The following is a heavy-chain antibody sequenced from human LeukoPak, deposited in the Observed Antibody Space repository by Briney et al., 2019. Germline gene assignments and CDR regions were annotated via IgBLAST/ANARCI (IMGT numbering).Heavy chain of an antibody. CDR2: IHYNGGT. D-gene: IGHD6-13*01. Sequence: PSETLSLTCTVSGGSINSYYWSWIRQPPGKGLGWIGYIHYNGGTKYNPSLKSRVIILVDTSKNQLSLRLGSVTAADTAVYYCARGLYSSTWPDIWGQGTLVTVSS. CDR3: ARGLYSSTWPDI. J-gene: IGHJ4*02. CDR1: GGSINSYY. V-gene: IGHV4-59*08.